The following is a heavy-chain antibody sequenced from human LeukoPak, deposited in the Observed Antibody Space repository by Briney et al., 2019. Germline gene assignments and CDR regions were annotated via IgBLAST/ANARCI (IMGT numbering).Heavy chain of an antibody. Sequence: ASVNVSCKASGYTFTSYYMHWVRQTPGQGLEWMGIINPSGGSTSYAQKFQGRVTMTRDTSTSTVYMELSSLRSEDTAGYYFASLLITTQPFDPWGQGTLVTVSS. V-gene: IGHV1-46*01. D-gene: IGHD2-8*01. J-gene: IGHJ5*02. CDR3: ASLLITTQPFDP. CDR1: GYTFTSYY. CDR2: INPSGGST.